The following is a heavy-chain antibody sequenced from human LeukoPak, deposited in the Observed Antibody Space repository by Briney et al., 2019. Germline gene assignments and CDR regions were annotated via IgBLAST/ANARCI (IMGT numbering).Heavy chain of an antibody. CDR1: GFTFDDYA. Sequence: SGRSLRLSCAASGFTFDDYAMHWVRQAPGKGLEWVSGISWNSGSIGYADSVKGRFTISRDNAKNSLYLQMNSLRAEDTALYYCAKDMGPMYYYDSSGYFDYWGQGTLVTVSS. J-gene: IGHJ4*02. D-gene: IGHD3-22*01. CDR2: ISWNSGSI. CDR3: AKDMGPMYYYDSSGYFDY. V-gene: IGHV3-9*01.